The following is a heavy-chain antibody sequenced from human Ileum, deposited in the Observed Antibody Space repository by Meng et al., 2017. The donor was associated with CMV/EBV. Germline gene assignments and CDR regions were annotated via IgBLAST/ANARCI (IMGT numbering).Heavy chain of an antibody. CDR3: ARHRTYYEFWSGLFFMDV. CDR2: IFYSGIT. Sequence: GSLRLSCTVSGASISNSSYYWGWIRQPPGKGLEWIGSIFYSGITYYNPPLNSRVTISVDTSKNQFSLKLSSVTAADTAVYFCARHRTYYEFWSGLFFMDVWGQGTTVTVSS. V-gene: IGHV4-39*01. D-gene: IGHD3-3*01. J-gene: IGHJ6*02. CDR1: GASISNSSYY.